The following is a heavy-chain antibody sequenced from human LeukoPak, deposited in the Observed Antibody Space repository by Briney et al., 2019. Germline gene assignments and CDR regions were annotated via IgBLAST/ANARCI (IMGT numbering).Heavy chain of an antibody. CDR1: GFTFSSYA. CDR2: ISDSGGSA. V-gene: IGHV3-23*01. Sequence: GRSLRLSCAASGFTFSSYAMHWVRQAPGKGLEWVSGISDSGGSAYYADSVKGRFTISRDNSKNTLYLQMDSLRAEDTAVYYCAKGMGSRSRLLGFFDFFDFWGQGTLVTVSS. CDR3: AKGMGSRSRLLGFFDFFDF. J-gene: IGHJ4*02. D-gene: IGHD3-9*01.